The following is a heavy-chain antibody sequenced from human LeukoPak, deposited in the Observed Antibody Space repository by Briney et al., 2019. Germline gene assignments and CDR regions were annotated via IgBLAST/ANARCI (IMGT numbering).Heavy chain of an antibody. J-gene: IGHJ4*02. CDR3: ARVTYYYDSSGYTRIPYLDY. V-gene: IGHV4-39*01. CDR1: GGSISNSDYY. Sequence: PSETLSLTCTVSGGSISNSDYYWGWIRQPPGKGLEWIGSIYYSGSTYYNPSLKSQVTISVDTSKNQFSLKLSSVTAADTAVYYCARVTYYYDSSGYTRIPYLDYWGQGTLVTVSS. CDR2: IYYSGST. D-gene: IGHD3-22*01.